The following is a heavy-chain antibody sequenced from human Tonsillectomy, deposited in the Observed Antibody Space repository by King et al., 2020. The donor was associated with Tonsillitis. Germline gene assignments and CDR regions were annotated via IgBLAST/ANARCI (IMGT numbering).Heavy chain of an antibody. Sequence: QLQESGPGLVKPSETLSLTCTVSGGSISSSSYYWGWIRQPPGKGLEWIGSIYYSGSTYYNPSLKSRVTISVDTSKNQFSLKLISVTAADTAVYSCARQLLGKGIAVAGISVWGQGTLVTVSS. D-gene: IGHD6-19*01. CDR2: IYYSGST. V-gene: IGHV4-39*07. CDR3: ARQLLGKGIAVAGISV. J-gene: IGHJ4*02. CDR1: GGSISSSSYY.